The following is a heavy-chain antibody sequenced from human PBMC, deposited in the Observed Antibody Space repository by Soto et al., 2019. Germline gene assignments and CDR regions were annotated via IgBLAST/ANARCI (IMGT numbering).Heavy chain of an antibody. V-gene: IGHV1-18*01. CDR2: ISAYNGNT. CDR3: ARKSSMVRGVSLAQGSYYGMDV. J-gene: IGHJ6*02. D-gene: IGHD3-10*01. CDR1: GYTFTSYG. Sequence: QVQLVQSGAEVKKPGASVKVSCKASGYTFTSYGISWVRQAPGQGLEWMGWISAYNGNTNYAQKLQGRVTMTTDTSTSTAYMELRSLRPDDTAVYYGARKSSMVRGVSLAQGSYYGMDVWGQGTTVTVSS.